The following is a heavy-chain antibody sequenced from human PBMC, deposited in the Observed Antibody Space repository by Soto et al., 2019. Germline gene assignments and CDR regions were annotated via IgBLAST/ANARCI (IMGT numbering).Heavy chain of an antibody. CDR1: GDTVNSATYY. CDR2: IYYSGTT. Sequence: PSETLSLTCTVSGDTVNSATYYWSWIRQPPGKGLEWIGCIYYSGTTKYNPSLKSRVTISVDTSKNQFSLKLSSVTAADTAVYYCARHTPAISISDHWGQGTLVTVSS. V-gene: IGHV4-39*01. D-gene: IGHD2-15*01. J-gene: IGHJ4*02. CDR3: ARHTPAISISDH.